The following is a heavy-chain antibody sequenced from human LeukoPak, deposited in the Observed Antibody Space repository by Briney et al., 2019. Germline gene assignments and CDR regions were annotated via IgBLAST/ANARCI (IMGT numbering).Heavy chain of an antibody. Sequence: GGSLRLSCAASGFTLSSYWMDWVRQVPGKGLLWVSRINPDGSFTSYADRVKGRFTISRDDAKNTLYLQMNSLTVEDTAVYYCVRDRGWNSFDDWGQGTLVTVSS. J-gene: IGHJ4*02. V-gene: IGHV3-74*01. CDR2: INPDGSFT. D-gene: IGHD1-1*01. CDR1: GFTLSSYW. CDR3: VRDRGWNSFDD.